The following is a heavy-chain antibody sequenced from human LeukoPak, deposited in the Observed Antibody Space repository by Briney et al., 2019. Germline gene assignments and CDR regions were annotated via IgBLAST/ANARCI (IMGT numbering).Heavy chain of an antibody. CDR1: GGSISSYY. CDR3: ARGSPYYYGSGSYYPHY. CDR2: IYYSGST. J-gene: IGHJ4*02. V-gene: IGHV4-59*01. Sequence: KASETLSLTCTVSGGSISSYYWSWIRQPPGKGLEWIGYIYYSGSTNYNPSLKSRVTISVDTSKNQFTLKLSSVTAADTAVYYCARGSPYYYGSGSYYPHYWGQGTLVTVSS. D-gene: IGHD3-10*01.